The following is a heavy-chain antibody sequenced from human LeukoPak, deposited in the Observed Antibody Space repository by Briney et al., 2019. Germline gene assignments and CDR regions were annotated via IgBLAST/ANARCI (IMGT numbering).Heavy chain of an antibody. D-gene: IGHD6-19*01. CDR1: GFTFDDYG. CDR3: ARDGGGIAVAGTVGY. J-gene: IGHJ4*02. Sequence: GGSLRLSCAASGFTFDDYGMSWVRQAPGKGLEWVPGINWNGGSTGYADSVKGRFTISRDNAKNSLYLQMNSLRAEDTALYHCARDGGGIAVAGTVGYWGQGTLVTVSS. V-gene: IGHV3-20*01. CDR2: INWNGGST.